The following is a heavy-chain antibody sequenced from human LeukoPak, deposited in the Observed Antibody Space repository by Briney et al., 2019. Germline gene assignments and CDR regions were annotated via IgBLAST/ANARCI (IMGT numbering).Heavy chain of an antibody. CDR3: ARESESSTSRDFDY. Sequence: GPVKVSCKASGYTFTSYGISWVRQAPGQGLEWMGWISAYNGNTNYAQKLQGRVTMTTDTSTSTAYMELRSLRSDDTAVYYCARESESSTSRDFDYWGQGTLVTVSS. J-gene: IGHJ4*02. V-gene: IGHV1-18*01. CDR1: GYTFTSYG. D-gene: IGHD2-2*01. CDR2: ISAYNGNT.